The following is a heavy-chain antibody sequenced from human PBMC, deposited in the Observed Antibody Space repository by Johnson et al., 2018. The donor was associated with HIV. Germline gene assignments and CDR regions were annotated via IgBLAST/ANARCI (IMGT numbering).Heavy chain of an antibody. Sequence: QVQLVESGGGVVQPGRSLRLSCAASGFTFSSYGMHWVRQAPGKGLEWVAVIWYDGSNKYYADSVKGRFTISRDNSKKTLYLQMNSLRAEDTAVYYCAKEQLLRAFDIWGQGTMVTVSS. CDR2: IWYDGSNK. CDR3: AKEQLLRAFDI. D-gene: IGHD2-15*01. J-gene: IGHJ3*02. CDR1: GFTFSSYG. V-gene: IGHV3-33*06.